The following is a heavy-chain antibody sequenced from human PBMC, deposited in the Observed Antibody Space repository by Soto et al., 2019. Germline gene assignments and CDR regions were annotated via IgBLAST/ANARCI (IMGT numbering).Heavy chain of an antibody. CDR1: GFTFSSFW. Sequence: GGSLRLSCAASGFTFSSFWITWVRQAPGKGLEWVANINQDGSEKHYVDSVKGRFTLSRDNAENSVYLQMNSLRADDTAVYYCARDFGVQELDYWGQGTLVTVSS. D-gene: IGHD3-3*01. CDR3: ARDFGVQELDY. J-gene: IGHJ4*02. V-gene: IGHV3-7*01. CDR2: INQDGSEK.